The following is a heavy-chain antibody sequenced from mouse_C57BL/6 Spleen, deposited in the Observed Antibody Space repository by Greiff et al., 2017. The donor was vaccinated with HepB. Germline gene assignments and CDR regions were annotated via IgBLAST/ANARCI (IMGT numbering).Heavy chain of an antibody. J-gene: IGHJ1*03. CDR2: IRNTADNHAT. D-gene: IGHD4-1*01. CDR3: TGNWYFDV. V-gene: IGHV6-6*01. CDR1: AFTFSDAW. Sequence: EVMLVESGGGLVQPGGSMKLSCAASAFTFSDAWMDWVRHSPEKGLEWVAEIRNTADNHATYYAESVKGRFTISRDDSKSSVYLHMSSLRAEDTGIYYCTGNWYFDVWGTGTTVTVSS.